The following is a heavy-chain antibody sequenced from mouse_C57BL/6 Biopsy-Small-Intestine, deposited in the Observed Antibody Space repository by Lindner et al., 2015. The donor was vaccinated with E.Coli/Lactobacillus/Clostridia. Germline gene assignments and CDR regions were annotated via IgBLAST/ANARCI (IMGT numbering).Heavy chain of an antibody. CDR2: SSADNGNT. Sequence: SVKVSCKASGYTFTTHGISWVRQAPGQGFEWMGWSSADNGNTNYAQKFQGRVTMTTDTSTTTAYMELRSLRSDDTAIYYCAREYNMWQLVQPVVCFDYWGQGTLVTVSS. D-gene: IGHD6-2*01. CDR3: AREYNMWQLVQPVVCFDY. V-gene: IGHV14-3*01. J-gene: IGHJ4*01. CDR1: GYTFTTHG.